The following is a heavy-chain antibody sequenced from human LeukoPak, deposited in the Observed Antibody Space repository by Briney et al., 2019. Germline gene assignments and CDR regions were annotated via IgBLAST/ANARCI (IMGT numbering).Heavy chain of an antibody. CDR1: GYTFTSYG. D-gene: IGHD3-10*01. J-gene: IGHJ5*02. Sequence: ASVKVSCEASGYTFTSYGISWVRQAPGQGLEWMGWISAYNGNTNYAQKLRGRVTMTTDTSTSTAYMELRSLRSDDTAVYYCARAGITMVRGVISQHNWFDPWGQGTLVTVSS. CDR2: ISAYNGNT. CDR3: ARAGITMVRGVISQHNWFDP. V-gene: IGHV1-18*01.